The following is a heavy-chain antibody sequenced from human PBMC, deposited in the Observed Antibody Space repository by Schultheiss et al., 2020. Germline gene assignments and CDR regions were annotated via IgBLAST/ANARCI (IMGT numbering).Heavy chain of an antibody. V-gene: IGHV4-30-2*01. CDR2: IYHSGST. D-gene: IGHD2-2*01. Sequence: LRLSCAVSGGSISSGGYSWSWIRQPPGKGLEWIGYIYHSGSTYYNPSLKSRVTISVDRSKNQFSLKLSSVTAADTAVYYCARYCSSTSCYSWWFDPWGQGTLVTVSS. J-gene: IGHJ5*02. CDR1: GGSISSGGYS. CDR3: ARYCSSTSCYSWWFDP.